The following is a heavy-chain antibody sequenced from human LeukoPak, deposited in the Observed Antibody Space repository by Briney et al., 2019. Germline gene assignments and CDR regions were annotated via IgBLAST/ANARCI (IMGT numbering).Heavy chain of an antibody. CDR1: GFIFSTHW. CDR3: VGGGGWLPDF. CDR2: IKGDGTET. V-gene: IGHV3-7*01. Sequence: GGSLTPSCAASGFIFSTHWMNWVRQAPGKGLEWVAIIKGDGTETLYADSVKGRFTISRDNTKSSLYLEINSLRGEDTAVYYCVGGGGWLPDFWGQGVLVTVSS. D-gene: IGHD6-19*01. J-gene: IGHJ4*02.